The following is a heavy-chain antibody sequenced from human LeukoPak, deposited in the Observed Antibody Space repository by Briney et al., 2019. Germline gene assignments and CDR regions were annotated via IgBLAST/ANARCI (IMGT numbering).Heavy chain of an antibody. J-gene: IGHJ2*01. V-gene: IGHV3-7*03. CDR2: IKQDGSEK. Sequence: GGSLRLSCAASGFTFSSSAMSWVRQAPGKGLEWVANIKQDGSEKYYVDSVKGRFTISRDNAKNSLYLQMNSLRAEDTAVYYCARDGLRFLEWPGYFDLWGRGTLVTVSS. CDR1: GFTFSSSA. CDR3: ARDGLRFLEWPGYFDL. D-gene: IGHD3-3*01.